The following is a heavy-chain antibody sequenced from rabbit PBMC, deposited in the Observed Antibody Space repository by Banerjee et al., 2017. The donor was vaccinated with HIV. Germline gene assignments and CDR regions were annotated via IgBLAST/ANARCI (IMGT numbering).Heavy chain of an antibody. CDR1: GFSFSPTYY. CDR3: AREGYDDYGYFNL. D-gene: IGHD2-1*01. J-gene: IGHJ4*01. Sequence: QSLEESGGDLVKPGASLTLTCTASGFSFSPTYYMCWVRQAPGKRLEWIACIYAGRSYATYYASWAKGRFTISKPSSTTVTLQMTNLTAADTATYFCAREGYDDYGYFNLWGQGTLVTVS. CDR2: IYAGRSYAT. V-gene: IGHV1S40*01.